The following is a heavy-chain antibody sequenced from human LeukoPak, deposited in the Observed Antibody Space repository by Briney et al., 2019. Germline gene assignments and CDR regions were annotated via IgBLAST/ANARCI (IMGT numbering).Heavy chain of an antibody. V-gene: IGHV3-23*01. D-gene: IGHD2-21*01. CDR3: AKDPGDGDAFDI. Sequence: GGSLRLSCAASGFTFNNYAMSWVRQAPGKGLEWVSAISGSGGSTYYADSAKGRFTISRDNSKNTLYLQMNSLRAEDTAVYYCAKDPGDGDAFDIWGQGTMVTVSS. CDR2: ISGSGGST. J-gene: IGHJ3*02. CDR1: GFTFNNYA.